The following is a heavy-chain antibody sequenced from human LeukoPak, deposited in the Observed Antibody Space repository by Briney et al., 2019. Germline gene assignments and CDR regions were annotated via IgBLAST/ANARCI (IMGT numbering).Heavy chain of an antibody. D-gene: IGHD3-22*01. CDR1: GFTFSDYY. V-gene: IGHV3-11*04. CDR2: ISSSGSTI. Sequence: GGSLRLSCAASGFTFSDYYMSWIRQAPGKGLEWVSYISSSGSTIYYADSVKGRFTISRDNAKNSLYLQMNSLRAEDTAVYYCARKSSDNYYYYMDVWGKGTTVTVSS. CDR3: ARKSSDNYYYYMDV. J-gene: IGHJ6*03.